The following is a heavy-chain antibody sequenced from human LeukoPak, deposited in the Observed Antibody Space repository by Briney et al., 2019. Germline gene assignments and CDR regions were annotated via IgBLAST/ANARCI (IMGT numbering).Heavy chain of an antibody. D-gene: IGHD2/OR15-2a*01. CDR2: IYHIGNT. CDR3: ASHGAFYLAY. CDR1: GGSISSNNW. J-gene: IGHJ4*02. Sequence: SETLSLTCAVSGGSISSNNWWSWVRQPPGKGLEWIGEIYHIGNTNYNPSLKSRVTISVDKSNNQFSLKLNSVTAADTAVYYCASHGAFYLAYWGQGTLDTVSS. V-gene: IGHV4-4*02.